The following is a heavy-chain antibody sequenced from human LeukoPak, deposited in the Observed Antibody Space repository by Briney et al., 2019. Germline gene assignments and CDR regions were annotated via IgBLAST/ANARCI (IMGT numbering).Heavy chain of an antibody. CDR3: ARDIGMVRGVIITNHFDY. CDR2: ISSSSYA. CDR1: GFTFSDHY. J-gene: IGHJ4*02. D-gene: IGHD3-10*01. Sequence: KPGGSLRLSCAASGFTFSDHYMSWIRQAPGKGLEWVSCISSSSYAVYADSVKGRFTISRDNAKSSLYLQMNSLRAEDTAVYYCARDIGMVRGVIITNHFDYWGQGTPVTVSS. V-gene: IGHV3-11*06.